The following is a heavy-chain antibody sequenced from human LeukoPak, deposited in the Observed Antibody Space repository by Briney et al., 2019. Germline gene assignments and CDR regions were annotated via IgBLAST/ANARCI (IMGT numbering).Heavy chain of an antibody. Sequence: GGSLRLSCAAPGITFSNYNMNWVRQAPGKGLEWISRINSDGSSTSYADSVKGRFTISRDNAKNTLYLQMNSLRAEDTAVYYCARGGVTFDYWGQGTLVTVSS. V-gene: IGHV3-74*01. CDR1: GITFSNYN. D-gene: IGHD2-8*01. J-gene: IGHJ4*02. CDR3: ARGGVTFDY. CDR2: INSDGSST.